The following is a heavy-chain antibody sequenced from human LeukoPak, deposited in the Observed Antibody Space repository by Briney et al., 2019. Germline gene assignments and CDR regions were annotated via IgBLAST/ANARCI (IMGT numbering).Heavy chain of an antibody. V-gene: IGHV4-59*01. J-gene: IGHJ5*02. Sequence: SETLSLTCTVSGGSISIYFWSWIRPPPGEGREWSGYIFYSGSANYNPSLKCRVALSVATSKPQFSLKRSSVTCAAPAVYSCAIRRERPDEYSRSPFWFDPWGQGTLVSVSS. CDR1: GGSISIYF. CDR2: IFYSGSA. D-gene: IGHD6-6*01. CDR3: AIRRERPDEYSRSPFWFDP.